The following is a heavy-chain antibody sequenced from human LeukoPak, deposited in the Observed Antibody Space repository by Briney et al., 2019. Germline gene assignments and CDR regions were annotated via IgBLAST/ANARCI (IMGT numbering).Heavy chain of an antibody. J-gene: IGHJ4*02. Sequence: SETLSLTCTVSGGSISSYYWSWIRQPPGEGLEWIGYIYYSGSTNYNPSLKSRVTISVDTSMNQFSLKLSSLTAADTAVYYCAGSSCSGGSCYWGFDYWGQGTLVTVSS. D-gene: IGHD2-15*01. CDR3: AGSSCSGGSCYWGFDY. CDR1: GGSISSYY. CDR2: IYYSGST. V-gene: IGHV4-59*12.